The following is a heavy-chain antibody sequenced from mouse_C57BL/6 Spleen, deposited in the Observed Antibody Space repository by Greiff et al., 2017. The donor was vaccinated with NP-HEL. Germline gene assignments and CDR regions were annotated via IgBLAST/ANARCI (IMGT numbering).Heavy chain of an antibody. CDR1: GFSFNTYA. V-gene: IGHV10-1*01. Sequence: EVQLQESGGGLVQPKGSLKLSCAASGFSFNTYAMNWVRQAPGKGLEWVARIRSKSNNYATYYADSVKDRFTISRDDSESMLYLQMNNLKTEDTAMYYCVRQDGSSYLVFAYWGQGTLVTVSA. J-gene: IGHJ3*01. CDR2: IRSKSNNYAT. D-gene: IGHD1-1*01. CDR3: VRQDGSSYLVFAY.